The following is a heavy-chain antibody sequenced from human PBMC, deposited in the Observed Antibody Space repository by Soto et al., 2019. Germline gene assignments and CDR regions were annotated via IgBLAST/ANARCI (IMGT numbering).Heavy chain of an antibody. D-gene: IGHD3-10*01. Sequence: SETLSLTCTVSGGSMISYYWSWIRQAPGKGLEWIGYIYYSGSTNYNPSLKSRVTISVDTSKNQFSLKLSSVTAADTAVYYCARWGGSPYYYGMDVCDQGTTVTVSS. CDR3: ARWGGSPYYYGMDV. V-gene: IGHV4-59*01. CDR1: GGSMISYY. CDR2: IYYSGST. J-gene: IGHJ6*02.